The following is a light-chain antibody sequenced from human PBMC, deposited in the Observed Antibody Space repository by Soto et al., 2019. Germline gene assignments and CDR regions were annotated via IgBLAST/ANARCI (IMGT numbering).Light chain of an antibody. J-gene: IGKJ2*01. CDR1: QNILYSSSNKNY. CDR3: HQYYSTPYA. CDR2: WAS. Sequence: DIVMTQSPDSLAVSLGERATINCKSSQNILYSSSNKNYLSWYQQKPGQPPKLLISWASTRESGVPDRFSGSGSGTDFTLTISSLQAEDVAVYYCHQYYSTPYAFGQGTKLEIK. V-gene: IGKV4-1*01.